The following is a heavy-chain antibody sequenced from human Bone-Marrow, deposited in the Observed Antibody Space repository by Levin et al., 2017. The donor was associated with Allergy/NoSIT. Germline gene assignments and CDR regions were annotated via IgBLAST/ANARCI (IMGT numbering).Heavy chain of an antibody. V-gene: IGHV3-74*01. CDR1: GFTFSSYW. D-gene: IGHD1-26*01. J-gene: IGHJ4*02. CDR3: ARALIVGATSGGDY. Sequence: GGSLRLSCAASGFTFSSYWMHWVRQAPGKGLVWVSRINDDGSSTNYADSVKGRFTISRDNAKNTRYLQMNSLRSDDTAVYYCARALIVGATSGGDYWGQGTLVTVSS. CDR2: INDDGSST.